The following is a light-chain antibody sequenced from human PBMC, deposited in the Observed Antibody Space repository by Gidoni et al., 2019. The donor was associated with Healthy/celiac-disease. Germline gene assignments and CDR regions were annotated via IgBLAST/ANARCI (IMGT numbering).Light chain of an antibody. CDR1: QSISSW. V-gene: IGKV1-5*03. Sequence: DIQMTQSPSTLSASVGDRVTITCRASQSISSWLAWYQQKPGKAPKLLIYKASSLESGVPSRFSGSGSGTEFTLTISSLQPDDFANYYCQQYDAFXQXTKVEIK. CDR2: KAS. CDR3: QQYDA. J-gene: IGKJ1*01.